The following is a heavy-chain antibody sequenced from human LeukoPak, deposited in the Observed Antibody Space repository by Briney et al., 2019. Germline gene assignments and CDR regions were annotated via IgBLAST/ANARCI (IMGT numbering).Heavy chain of an antibody. Sequence: GGSLRLSCAASGFTVSSYAMSWVRQAPGKGLEWVSTISGSGGSTYYADSVKGRFTISRDNSKNTLYLQMNRQRAEDSTVDYCAKGMNIVVVPAAIDFDYWGQGTLVTVSS. J-gene: IGHJ4*02. V-gene: IGHV3-23*01. CDR1: GFTVSSYA. CDR2: ISGSGGST. D-gene: IGHD2-2*01. CDR3: AKGMNIVVVPAAIDFDY.